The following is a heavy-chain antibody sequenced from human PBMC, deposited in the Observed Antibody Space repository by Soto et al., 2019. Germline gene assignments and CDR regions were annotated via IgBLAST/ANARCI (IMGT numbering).Heavy chain of an antibody. CDR1: GYSFTSYW. D-gene: IGHD3-9*01. CDR2: IYPGDSDT. J-gene: IGHJ6*02. V-gene: IGHV5-51*01. Sequence: GESLKISCKGSGYSFTSYWIGWVRQMPGKGLEWMGIIYPGDSDTRYSPSFQGQVTISADKSISTAYLQWSSLKASDTAVYYCARHSRYDILTGSYYYGMDVWGQGTKVTVSS. CDR3: ARHSRYDILTGSYYYGMDV.